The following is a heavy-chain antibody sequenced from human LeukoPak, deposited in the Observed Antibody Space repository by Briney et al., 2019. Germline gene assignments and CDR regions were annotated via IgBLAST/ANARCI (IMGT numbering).Heavy chain of an antibody. Sequence: GGSLRLSCAASGFTFSSYWMSWVRQAPGKGLEWVANIKQDGSEKYYVDSVKGRFTISRDNAKNSLYLQMNSLRAEDTAVYYCARSWSSGYWFPATASFDYWGQGTLVTASS. CDR1: GFTFSSYW. V-gene: IGHV3-7*01. CDR2: IKQDGSEK. D-gene: IGHD3-22*01. CDR3: ARSWSSGYWFPATASFDY. J-gene: IGHJ4*02.